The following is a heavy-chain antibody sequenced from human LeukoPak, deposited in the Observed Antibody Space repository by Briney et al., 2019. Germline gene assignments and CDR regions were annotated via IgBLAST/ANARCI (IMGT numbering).Heavy chain of an antibody. V-gene: IGHV4-34*01. CDR2: INHSGST. CDR1: GGSFSGYY. J-gene: IGHJ4*02. D-gene: IGHD2-15*01. CDR3: ASGPSYCSGGSCYSSFFDY. Sequence: PSETLSLTCAVYGGSFSGYYWSWIRQPPGRGLEWIGEINHSGSTNYNPSLKSRVTISVDTSKNQFSLKLSSVTAADTAVYYCASGPSYCSGGSCYSSFFDYWGQGTLVTVSS.